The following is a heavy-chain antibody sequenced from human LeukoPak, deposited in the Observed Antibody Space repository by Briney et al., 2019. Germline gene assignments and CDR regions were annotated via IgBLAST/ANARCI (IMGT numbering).Heavy chain of an antibody. CDR1: GGYISSSSYY. J-gene: IGHJ4*02. CDR2: IYYSGST. V-gene: IGHV4-39*07. CDR3: ARVWSSGCLDC. D-gene: IGHD6-19*01. Sequence: SETLSLTCTVSGGYISSSSYYWGWIRQPPGKGLEWIGSIYYSGSTYYNPSLKSRVTISVDTSKNQFSLKLSSVTAADTAVYYCARVWSSGCLDCWGQGTLVTVSS.